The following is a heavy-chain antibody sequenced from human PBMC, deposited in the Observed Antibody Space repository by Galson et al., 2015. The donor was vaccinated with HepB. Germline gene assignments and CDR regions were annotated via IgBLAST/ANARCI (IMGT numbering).Heavy chain of an antibody. J-gene: IGHJ4*02. CDR2: LYFDGST. CDR3: ARPTHDSIGYYGALDY. Sequence: WIRQPPGKGLEWIGSLYFDGSTHYNPSLMSRATISGDTSKNQFSLQLTSVTAADRALYFCARPTHDSIGYYGALDYWGQGILVTVSS. V-gene: IGHV4-39*01. D-gene: IGHD3-22*01.